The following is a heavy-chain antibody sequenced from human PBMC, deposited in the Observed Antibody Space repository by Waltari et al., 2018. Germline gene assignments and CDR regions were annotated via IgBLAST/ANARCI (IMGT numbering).Heavy chain of an antibody. CDR2: IRHDSSDI. D-gene: IGHD3-10*01. Sequence: EVQLVESGGGLVQPGGSLRLSCEASGFTFNKYSMIWVRQAPGKGLDWLSFIRHDSSDIYYADSVEGRFSISRDNAQNSLFLHMNSLRVEDTAVYYCARDWFGETFWGQGTLVTVSS. V-gene: IGHV3-48*04. J-gene: IGHJ4*02. CDR1: GFTFNKYS. CDR3: ARDWFGETF.